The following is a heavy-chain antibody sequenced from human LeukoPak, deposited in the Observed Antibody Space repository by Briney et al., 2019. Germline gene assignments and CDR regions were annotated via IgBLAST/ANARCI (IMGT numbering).Heavy chain of an antibody. V-gene: IGHV3-30*03. CDR3: MSGFSYGMDV. CDR1: GFTFSSYG. J-gene: IGHJ6*04. Sequence: GRSLRLSCAASGFTFSSYGMHWVRRAPGKGLEWVAVISYDGSNKYYADSVKGRFTISRDNSKNTLYLQMNSLRAEDTAVYYCMSGFSYGMDVWGKGTTVTVSS. D-gene: IGHD3-10*01. CDR2: ISYDGSNK.